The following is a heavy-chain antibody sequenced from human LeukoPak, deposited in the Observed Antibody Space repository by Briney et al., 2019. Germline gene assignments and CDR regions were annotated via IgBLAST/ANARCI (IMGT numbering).Heavy chain of an antibody. CDR1: GDSVSSNSAA. CDR2: TYYRSKWYN. CDR3: AREGVDYYDSSGYYYVGNWIDP. J-gene: IGHJ5*02. Sequence: SQTLSLTCAISGDSVSSNSAAWNWIRQSPSRGLEWLGRTYYRSKWYNDYAVSVKSRITIDPDTSKNQFSLQLNSVTPEDTAVYYCAREGVDYYDSSGYYYVGNWIDPWGQGTLVTVSS. V-gene: IGHV6-1*01. D-gene: IGHD3-22*01.